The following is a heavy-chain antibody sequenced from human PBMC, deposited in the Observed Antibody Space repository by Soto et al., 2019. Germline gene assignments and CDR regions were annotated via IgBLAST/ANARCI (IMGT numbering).Heavy chain of an antibody. V-gene: IGHV1-46*01. CDR1: GYTFTSYY. Sequence: GASVKFSCKPSGYTFTSYYLHWVRQAPGQGLEWMGIINPSGGSASYAQKFQGRLTMTSDASTSTVFMELSSLRSEDSAMYYCAILEPYYIDYWGQGTLVTVSS. D-gene: IGHD2-15*01. CDR2: INPSGGSA. CDR3: AILEPYYIDY. J-gene: IGHJ4*02.